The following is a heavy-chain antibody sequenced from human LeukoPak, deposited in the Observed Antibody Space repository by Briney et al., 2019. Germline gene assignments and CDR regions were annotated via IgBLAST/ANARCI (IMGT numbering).Heavy chain of an antibody. CDR3: ARQKDFWGFNWFHP. D-gene: IGHD3-3*01. J-gene: IGHJ5*02. V-gene: IGHV4-34*01. CDR2: INHSGST. CDR1: GGSFSGYY. Sequence: PSETLSLTCAVYGGSFSGYYWSWIRRPPGKGLEWIGEINHSGSTNYNPSLKSRVTISVDTSKNQFSLKLSSVTAADTAVYYCARQKDFWGFNWFHPWGQGTLVTVSS.